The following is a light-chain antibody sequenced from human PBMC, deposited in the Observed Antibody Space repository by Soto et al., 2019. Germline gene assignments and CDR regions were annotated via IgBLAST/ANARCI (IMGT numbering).Light chain of an antibody. CDR2: EVS. CDR1: GSDVGGYNY. V-gene: IGLV2-14*01. CDR3: SSFTTRSSLVL. Sequence: QSALTQPASVSGSPGQSITISCTGSGSDVGGYNYVSWYQQYPGKAPKLMVYEVSNRPSGISNRFSGSKSGNTASLTISGLQAEDEADYYCSSFTTRSSLVLFGGGTQLTVL. J-gene: IGLJ2*01.